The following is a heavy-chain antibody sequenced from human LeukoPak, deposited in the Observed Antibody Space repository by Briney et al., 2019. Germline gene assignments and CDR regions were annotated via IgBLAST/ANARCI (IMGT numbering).Heavy chain of an antibody. D-gene: IGHD1-26*01. J-gene: IGHJ4*02. Sequence: GGSLRLSCAASGFTFSSYAMSWVRQAPGKGLEWVSAISGSGGSTYYADSVKGRFTISRDNPKNTLYLQMNSLRAEDTAVYYCARSRSYSEGNYFDYWGQGTLVTVSS. CDR2: ISGSGGST. CDR3: ARSRSYSEGNYFDY. CDR1: GFTFSSYA. V-gene: IGHV3-23*01.